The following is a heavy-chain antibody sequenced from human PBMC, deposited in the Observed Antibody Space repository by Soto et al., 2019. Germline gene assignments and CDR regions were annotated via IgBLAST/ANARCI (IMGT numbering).Heavy chain of an antibody. CDR2: IYHSGST. D-gene: IGHD2-2*01. CDR1: GGSISSSNW. J-gene: IGHJ6*02. V-gene: IGHV4-4*02. Sequence: QVQLQESGPGLVKPSGTLSLTCAVSGGSISSSNWWSWDRQPPGKGLEWIGEIYHSGSTNYTPSLKSRVTISVDKSKTQFSLKLSSVTAADTAVYYCARVVGGYYYGMDVWGQGTTVTVSS. CDR3: ARVVGGYYYGMDV.